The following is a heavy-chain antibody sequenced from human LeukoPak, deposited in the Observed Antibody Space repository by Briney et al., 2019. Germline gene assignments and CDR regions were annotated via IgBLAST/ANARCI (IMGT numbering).Heavy chain of an antibody. Sequence: GGSLRLSCAASGFTVSSNYMSWVRQAPGKGLEWVSVIYSGGSTYYADSVKGRFTISRDNSKHTLYLQMNSLRAEDTAVYYCARDPQYEFWSGSAFDIWGQGTMVTVSS. J-gene: IGHJ3*02. CDR3: ARDPQYEFWSGSAFDI. CDR2: IYSGGST. D-gene: IGHD3-3*01. CDR1: GFTVSSNY. V-gene: IGHV3-66*02.